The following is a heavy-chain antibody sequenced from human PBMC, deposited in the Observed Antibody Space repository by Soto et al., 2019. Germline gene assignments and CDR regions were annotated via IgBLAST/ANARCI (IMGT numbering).Heavy chain of an antibody. D-gene: IGHD3-9*01. J-gene: IGHJ4*02. CDR1: GFSLTTNGVG. Sequence: QITLRESGPTLVKPTQTLTLTCTFSGFSLTTNGVGVGWIRQPPGKALECLALISWNDERRYSPSLKSRLTTTKDTSKSQVVLTKTNMDPVDTATYYCARLRYFDRSLVYCGLGALVTVSS. V-gene: IGHV2-5*01. CDR2: ISWNDER. CDR3: ARLRYFDRSLVY.